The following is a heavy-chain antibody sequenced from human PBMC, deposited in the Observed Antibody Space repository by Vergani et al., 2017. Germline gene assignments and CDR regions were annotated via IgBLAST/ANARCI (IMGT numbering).Heavy chain of an antibody. D-gene: IGHD3-3*01. J-gene: IGHJ5*02. Sequence: EVRLVQSGAEVKKPGESLKISCRGSGYTFITSWIAWVRQMPGKGLEWMGIIYPDDSDVRYSPSFQGQVTMSVDKSLSTAYLQWSSLKASDTATYYCAKTHDFSSLYSSYNWFDPWGQGTQVTVSS. V-gene: IGHV5-51*03. CDR1: GYTFITSW. CDR3: AKTHDFSSLYSSYNWFDP. CDR2: IYPDDSDV.